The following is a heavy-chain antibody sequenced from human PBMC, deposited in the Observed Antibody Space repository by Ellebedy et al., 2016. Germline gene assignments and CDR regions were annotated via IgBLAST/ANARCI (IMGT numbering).Heavy chain of an antibody. J-gene: IGHJ4*02. CDR1: GLPFSTLF. CDR2: ISANGNKR. Sequence: GESLKISXAVSGLPFSTLFMSWVRQAPGKGLEWVATISANGNKRDLADSVQGRFTISRDNFRNTLHLQMNNLRGEDTAVYYCRQGHYADYWGQGTLVTVSS. V-gene: IGHV3-23*01. CDR3: RQGHYADY. D-gene: IGHD2-2*01.